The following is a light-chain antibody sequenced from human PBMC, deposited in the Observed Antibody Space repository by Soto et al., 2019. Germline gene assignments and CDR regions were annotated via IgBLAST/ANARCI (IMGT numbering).Light chain of an antibody. Sequence: QSALTQPPSASGSPGQSVTISCTGSSSDVGGYNFVSWYQQHPGKAPKLMIYEVSERPSGVPNRFSGSKSGNTASLTVSGLQTDDEADYYCSSYAGNNIPVVFGGGTKVTVL. CDR2: EVS. J-gene: IGLJ2*01. CDR3: SSYAGNNIPVV. V-gene: IGLV2-8*01. CDR1: SSDVGGYNF.